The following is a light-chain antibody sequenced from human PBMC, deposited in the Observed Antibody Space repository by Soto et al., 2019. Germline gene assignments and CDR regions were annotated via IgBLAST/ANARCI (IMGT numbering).Light chain of an antibody. CDR1: QSVSSYY. CDR2: AAS. V-gene: IGKV3-20*01. Sequence: EIVLTQSPGTLSLSPGERATLSCRASQSVSSYYLAWYQQKPGQAPRLLIYAASSRATGIPDRFSGGGSGTDFTLTISRLEPEDFATYYCQQSYSSPRTFGQGTKVEIK. J-gene: IGKJ1*01. CDR3: QQSYSSPRT.